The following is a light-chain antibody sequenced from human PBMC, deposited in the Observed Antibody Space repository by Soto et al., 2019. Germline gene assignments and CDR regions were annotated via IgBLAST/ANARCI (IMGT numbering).Light chain of an antibody. CDR2: DDN. CDR1: SANNGGNS. Sequence: QSVRSQPPSVSAAPGQKVTISWSGSSANNGGNSGSWYQQRPGTAPKLLIYDDNKRPSGIPDRFSGSKSGTSATLGINGFQTGDEADYYCGSWDSSLSAYVFGTGTKGHRP. V-gene: IGLV1-51*01. J-gene: IGLJ1*01. CDR3: GSWDSSLSAYV.